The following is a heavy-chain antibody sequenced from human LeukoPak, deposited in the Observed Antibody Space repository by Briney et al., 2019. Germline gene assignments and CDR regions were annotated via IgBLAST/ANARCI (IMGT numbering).Heavy chain of an antibody. J-gene: IGHJ4*02. D-gene: IGHD1-26*01. CDR1: GGSISSDDYY. V-gene: IGHV4-30-4*01. CDR2: IYYSGGT. Sequence: SETLSLTCTVSGGSISSDDYYWSWIRQPPGKGLEWVGYIYYSGGTYYNPSLKSRVTISVDTSKNQFSLKLSPVTAADTAVYYCARDTVGARLDYWGQGTLVTVSS. CDR3: ARDTVGARLDY.